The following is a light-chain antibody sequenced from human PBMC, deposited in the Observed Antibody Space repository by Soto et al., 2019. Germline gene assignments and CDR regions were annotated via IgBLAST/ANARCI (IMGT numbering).Light chain of an antibody. V-gene: IGKV1-5*03. J-gene: IGKJ1*01. CDR1: QSISSW. Sequence: DIQMTQSPSTLSASVGDRVTITCRASQSISSWLAWYQRKPGKVPKLLIYKASSLESGVPSRFSGSGSGTEFTLTISSLQPDDFATYYCQQYKSYWTFGQGTKVEIK. CDR2: KAS. CDR3: QQYKSYWT.